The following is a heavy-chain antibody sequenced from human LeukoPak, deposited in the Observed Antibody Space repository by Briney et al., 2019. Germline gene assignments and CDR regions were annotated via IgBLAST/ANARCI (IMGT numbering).Heavy chain of an antibody. J-gene: IGHJ4*02. V-gene: IGHV3-48*03. CDR3: ARQAGTPSFNY. D-gene: IGHD1-14*01. CDR2: ISSSGSTI. CDR1: GFTFNSYS. Sequence: GGSLRLSCAASGFTFNSYSMSWVRQAPGKGLEWVSYISSSGSTIYYADSVKGRFTISRDNAKNSLYLQMNSLRAEDTAVYYCARQAGTPSFNYWGQGTLVTVSS.